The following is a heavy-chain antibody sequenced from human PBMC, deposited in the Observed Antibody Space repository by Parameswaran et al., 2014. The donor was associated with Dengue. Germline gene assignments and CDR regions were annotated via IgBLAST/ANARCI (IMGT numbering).Heavy chain of an antibody. J-gene: IGHJ6*02. CDR3: AKGDHLYSSGWYGRAVYYYCGMDV. Sequence: VRQMPGKGLEWVSAISGSGGSTYYADSVKGRFTISRDNSKNTLYLQMNSLRAEDTAVYYCAKGDHLYSSGWYGRAVYYYCGMDVWGQGTTVTVSS. V-gene: IGHV3-23*01. CDR2: ISGSGGST. D-gene: IGHD6-19*01.